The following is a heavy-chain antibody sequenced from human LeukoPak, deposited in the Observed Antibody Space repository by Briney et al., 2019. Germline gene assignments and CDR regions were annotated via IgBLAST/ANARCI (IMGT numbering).Heavy chain of an antibody. CDR3: AHSRSRRRPDILTGFDY. D-gene: IGHD3-9*01. CDR2: LYWDDDK. J-gene: IGHJ4*02. Sequence: KESGPTLVKPTQTLTLTCTFSGLSLSTSGGGVGWIRKPPGKALETLARLYWDDDKCYSPSLKSRLPLTKATSKTRLALTITNMDPGDTATYYGAHSRSRRRPDILTGFDYWGQGTLVTVSS. CDR1: GLSLSTSGGG. V-gene: IGHV2-5*02.